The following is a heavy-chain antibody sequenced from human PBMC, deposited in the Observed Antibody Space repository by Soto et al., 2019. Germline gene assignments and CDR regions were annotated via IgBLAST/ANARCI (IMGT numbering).Heavy chain of an antibody. J-gene: IGHJ4*02. Sequence: EVQLVESGGGLVQPGGSLRLSCAASGYSISTYWMSWVRQAPGKGLEWVANVKQDGSEEYYVDYVKGRFTISRDNAKNSLYLQINSVRDDDTAVYYCAALDTALVKTAGYGGQGTLVTVSS. D-gene: IGHD5-18*01. CDR3: AALDTALVKTAGY. CDR1: GYSISTYW. V-gene: IGHV3-7*01. CDR2: VKQDGSEE.